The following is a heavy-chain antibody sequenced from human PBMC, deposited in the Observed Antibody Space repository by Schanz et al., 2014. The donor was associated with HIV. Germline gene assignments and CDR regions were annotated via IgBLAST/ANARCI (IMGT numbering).Heavy chain of an antibody. CDR3: ALSRPSGYGGSWYFDL. CDR1: GFTFSSYA. CDR2: ISGSSIT. V-gene: IGHV3-23*01. D-gene: IGHD2-15*01. Sequence: EVQLLESGGGLVQPGGSLRLSCAASGFTFSSYAMSWVRQAPGKGLEWVSAISGSSITYSADSVKGRFTISRDNSKNTLYLQMNSLRAEDTAVYYCALSRPSGYGGSWYFDLWGRGTLVAVS. J-gene: IGHJ2*01.